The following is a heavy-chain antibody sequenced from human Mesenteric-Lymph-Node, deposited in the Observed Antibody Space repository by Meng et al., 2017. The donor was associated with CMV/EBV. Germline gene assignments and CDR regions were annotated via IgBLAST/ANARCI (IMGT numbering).Heavy chain of an antibody. Sequence: SETLSLTCSAYGGSIRSYYLTWIRQPPGKGLEWIGHISNSGSPNYNPSLWSRVTILADTSKNQFSLTLTSVTAADTALYFCARGFCSGGSCYPGAYWGQGALVTVSS. J-gene: IGHJ4*02. CDR1: GGSIRSYY. CDR3: ARGFCSGGSCYPGAY. D-gene: IGHD2-15*01. CDR2: ISNSGSP. V-gene: IGHV4-59*01.